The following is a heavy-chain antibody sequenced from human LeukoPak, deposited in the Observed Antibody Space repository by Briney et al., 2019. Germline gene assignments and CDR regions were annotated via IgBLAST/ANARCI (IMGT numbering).Heavy chain of an antibody. CDR3: ARAPHSGYDY. Sequence: PPGGSLRLSCAASGFTFSSYGMHWVRQAPGKGLEWVATIKQDGSEKYYVDSVKGRFTISRDNAQNSLYLQMNSLRAEDTAVYYCARAPHSGYDYWGQGTLVTVSS. CDR1: GFTFSSYG. D-gene: IGHD5-12*01. CDR2: IKQDGSEK. J-gene: IGHJ4*02. V-gene: IGHV3-7*01.